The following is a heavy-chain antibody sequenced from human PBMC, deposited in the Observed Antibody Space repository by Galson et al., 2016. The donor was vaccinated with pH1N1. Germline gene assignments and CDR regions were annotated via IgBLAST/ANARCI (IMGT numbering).Heavy chain of an antibody. V-gene: IGHV4-4*07. CDR1: GDSISGYY. Sequence: SETLSLTCTVSGDSISGYYWSWIRQSAGKGLEWIGRIHVTEGTGYNPSLGSPVTVSLDTSKNQFSLERRFVTAADTAVYYCAREGPGGNFEDFWGPGTLVTVSS. CDR2: IHVTEGT. D-gene: IGHD4-23*01. J-gene: IGHJ4*02. CDR3: AREGPGGNFEDF.